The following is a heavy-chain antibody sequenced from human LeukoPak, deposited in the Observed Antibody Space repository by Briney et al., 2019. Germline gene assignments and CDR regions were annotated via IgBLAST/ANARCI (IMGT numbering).Heavy chain of an antibody. CDR3: ARASRWLPYYFDY. V-gene: IGHV1-69*05. J-gene: IGHJ4*02. CDR1: VGTFSSYA. D-gene: IGHD5-24*01. CDR2: IIPIFGTA. Sequence: SVKVSCKASVGTFSSYAISWVRQAPGRGLEWMGRIIPIFGTANDAQKFQGRVTITTDEYTRTADMYLSSLRSEDTAVYYCARASRWLPYYFDYWGRGTLVTVSS.